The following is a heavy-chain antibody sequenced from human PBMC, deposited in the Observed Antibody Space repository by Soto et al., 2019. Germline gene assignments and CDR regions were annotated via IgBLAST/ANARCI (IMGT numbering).Heavy chain of an antibody. CDR1: GYTFTSYG. Sequence: QVQLVQSGAEVKKPGASVKVSCKASGYTFTSYGISWVRQAPGQGLEWMGWISAYNGNTNYAQKLQGRVTMTTDTSTSTGYMELRSLRSDDTAVYYCARDGGGIFGVVQGLGYYGMDVWGQGTTVTVSS. V-gene: IGHV1-18*04. D-gene: IGHD3-3*01. CDR3: ARDGGGIFGVVQGLGYYGMDV. CDR2: ISAYNGNT. J-gene: IGHJ6*02.